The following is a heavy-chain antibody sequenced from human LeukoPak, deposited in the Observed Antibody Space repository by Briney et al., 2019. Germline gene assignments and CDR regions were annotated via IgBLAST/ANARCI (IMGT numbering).Heavy chain of an antibody. CDR1: GYTFTSYG. J-gene: IGHJ4*02. Sequence: ASVKVSCKASGYTFTSYGISWVRQAPGQGLEWMGWISVYNGNTNYAQKLQGRVTMTTDTYTSTAYMELRSLRSDDTAVYYCARRGYCSSTSCYAVEFDYWGQGTLVTVSS. CDR2: ISVYNGNT. V-gene: IGHV1-18*01. CDR3: ARRGYCSSTSCYAVEFDY. D-gene: IGHD2-2*01.